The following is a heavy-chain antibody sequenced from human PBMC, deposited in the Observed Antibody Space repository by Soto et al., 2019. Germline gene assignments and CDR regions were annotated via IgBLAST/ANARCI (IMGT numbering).Heavy chain of an antibody. J-gene: IGHJ6*02. CDR3: ATDGAAGSVMSV. Sequence: EMQLVESGGGLVKPGGSLRLSCLASGFSLHTYGMNWVRQAPGKGLEWVSTIDSTSRYIYYADSVKGRLTISRDNARNTVYLQLNSLRAEDTAVYYCATDGAAGSVMSVWGQGTTVTVSS. V-gene: IGHV3-21*02. CDR2: IDSTSRYI. D-gene: IGHD6-13*01. CDR1: GFSLHTYG.